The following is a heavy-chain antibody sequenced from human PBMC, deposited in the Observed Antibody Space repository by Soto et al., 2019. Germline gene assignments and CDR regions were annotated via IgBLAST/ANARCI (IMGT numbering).Heavy chain of an antibody. CDR1: GGSISSYY. CDR3: ARDTTPSGNYYYYYGMDV. CDR2: IYYSGST. J-gene: IGHJ6*02. D-gene: IGHD1-26*01. V-gene: IGHV4-59*12. Sequence: PSETLSLTCTVSGGSISSYYWSWIRQPPGKGLEWIGYIYYSGSTNYNPSLKSRVTISVDTSKNQFSLKLSSVTAADTAVYYCARDTTPSGNYYYYYGMDVWGQGTTVTVSS.